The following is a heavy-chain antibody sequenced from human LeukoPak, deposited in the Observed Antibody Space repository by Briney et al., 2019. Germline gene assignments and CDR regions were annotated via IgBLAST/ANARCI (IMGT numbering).Heavy chain of an antibody. CDR1: GFTFSSYA. V-gene: IGHV3-23*01. Sequence: GGSLRLSCAVSGFTFSSYAMSWVRQAPGKGLEWVSAISGSGGSTYYADSVKGRFTISRDNSKNTLYLQMNSLRAEDTAVYYCAKDPTYYYDSSGYGGDYFDYWGQGTLVTVSS. CDR3: AKDPTYYYDSSGYGGDYFDY. J-gene: IGHJ4*02. D-gene: IGHD3-22*01. CDR2: ISGSGGST.